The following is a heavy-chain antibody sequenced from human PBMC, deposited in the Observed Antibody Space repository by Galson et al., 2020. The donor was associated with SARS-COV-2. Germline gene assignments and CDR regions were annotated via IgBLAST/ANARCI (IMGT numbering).Heavy chain of an antibody. CDR2: IYRNGST. CDR3: ARRAYGRGMQGLYYFDY. J-gene: IGHJ4*02. D-gene: IGHD3-16*01. Sequence: SETLSLTCVVSGFSIGRGYFWDWLRQPPGKGLEWIGSIYRNGSTFYNPSLKSRLTVSVDTSKDHLSVTLNSVTASDTAVYYCARRAYGRGMQGLYYFDYWGRGTLVTVSS. CDR1: GFSIGRGYF. V-gene: IGHV4-38-2*01.